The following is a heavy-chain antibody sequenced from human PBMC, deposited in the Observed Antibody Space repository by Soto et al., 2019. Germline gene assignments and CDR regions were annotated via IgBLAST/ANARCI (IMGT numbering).Heavy chain of an antibody. D-gene: IGHD3-9*01. CDR1: GYTFTGYY. J-gene: IGHJ6*02. CDR2: INPNSGDT. CDR3: ARADYEILTGSYAMDV. V-gene: IGHV1-2*02. Sequence: ASVKVSCKSSGYTFTGYYVHWVRQAPGQGLEWMGWINPNSGDTYLAQRFQGRVTMNRDTSIGTAYMELRGLTSDDTAEYYCARADYEILTGSYAMDVWGQGTTVTVSS.